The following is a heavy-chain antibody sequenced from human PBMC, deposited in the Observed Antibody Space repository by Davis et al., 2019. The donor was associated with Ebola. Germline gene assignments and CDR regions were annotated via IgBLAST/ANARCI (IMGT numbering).Heavy chain of an antibody. Sequence: GGSLRLSCAASGFTFDDYAMSWVRQAPGKGLEWVSGINWNGGSTGYADSVKGRFSISRDNAKNSLYLQMNSLGAEDTAVYHCARGGYYDSSGYSHDAFDIWGQGTMVTVSS. D-gene: IGHD3-22*01. V-gene: IGHV3-20*01. CDR2: INWNGGST. J-gene: IGHJ3*02. CDR1: GFTFDDYA. CDR3: ARGGYYDSSGYSHDAFDI.